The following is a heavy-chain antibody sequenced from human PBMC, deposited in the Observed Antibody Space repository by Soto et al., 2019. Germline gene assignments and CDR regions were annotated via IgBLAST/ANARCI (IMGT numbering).Heavy chain of an antibody. Sequence: QVQLVQSGAEVKKPGASVKVSCKASGYTFTSYDINWVRQATGQGLEWMGWMNPNSGITGYAQKFQGSVTMTRNTSISTAYMELRSLRSEETAVYSCARERSLRFDPWGQGTLVTVSS. J-gene: IGHJ5*02. D-gene: IGHD3-10*01. CDR1: GYTFTSYD. CDR3: ARERSLRFDP. CDR2: MNPNSGIT. V-gene: IGHV1-8*01.